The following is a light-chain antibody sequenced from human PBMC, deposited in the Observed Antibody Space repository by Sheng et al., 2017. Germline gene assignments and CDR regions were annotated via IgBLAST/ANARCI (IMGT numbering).Light chain of an antibody. Sequence: SSELTQDPAVSVALGQTVKITCQGHSLRTFXANWYQQKPGQAPILLIYGQKHRPSGIPDRFSGSQSGDTASLTITGAQATMRLTSHCQSRXNSGNYQVFGGGTKLTVL. V-gene: IGLV3-19*01. CDR3: QSRXNSGNYQV. CDR1: SLRTFX. J-gene: IGLJ2*01. CDR2: GQK.